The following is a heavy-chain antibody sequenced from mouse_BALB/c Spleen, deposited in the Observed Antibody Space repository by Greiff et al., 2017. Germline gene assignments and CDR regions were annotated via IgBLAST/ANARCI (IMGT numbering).Heavy chain of an antibody. D-gene: IGHD4-1*02. J-gene: IGHJ1*01. CDR2: IWSGGST. CDR3: ALQLGRGYFDV. V-gene: IGHV2-2*01. CDR1: GFSLTSYG. Sequence: VQLQESGPGLVQPSQSLSITCTVSGFSLTSYGVHWVRQSPGKGLEWLGVIWSGGSTDYNAAFISRLSISKDNSKSQVFLKMNSLQTDDTARYYCALQLGRGYFDVWGAGTTVTVSS.